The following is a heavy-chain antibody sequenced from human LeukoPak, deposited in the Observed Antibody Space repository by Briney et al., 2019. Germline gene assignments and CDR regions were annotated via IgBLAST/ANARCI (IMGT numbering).Heavy chain of an antibody. V-gene: IGHV4-61*02. CDR1: GGSTSSGSYY. Sequence: SQTLSLTCTVSGGSTSSGSYYWSWIRQPAGKGLEWIGRIYTSGSTNYNPSLKSRVTISVDTSKNQFSLKLGSVTAADTAVYYCARLNCSGGSCYWGFDYWGQGTLVTVSS. J-gene: IGHJ4*02. D-gene: IGHD2-15*01. CDR3: ARLNCSGGSCYWGFDY. CDR2: IYTSGST.